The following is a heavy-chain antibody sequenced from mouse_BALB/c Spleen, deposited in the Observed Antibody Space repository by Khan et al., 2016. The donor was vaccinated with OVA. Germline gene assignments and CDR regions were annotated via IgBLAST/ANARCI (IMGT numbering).Heavy chain of an antibody. CDR2: INTYTGEP. CDR3: ARSASYWFFDV. CDR1: GYTFTNYG. J-gene: IGHJ1*01. Sequence: QIQLVQSGPELKKPGETVKISCKASGYTFTNYGMNWVKQAPGKGLKWMGWINTYTGEPTYADDFKGRFAFSLETSANTAYLQINNLTNKDTATYFCARSASYWFFDVWGAGTTVTVSS. D-gene: IGHD6-1*01. V-gene: IGHV9-3-1*01.